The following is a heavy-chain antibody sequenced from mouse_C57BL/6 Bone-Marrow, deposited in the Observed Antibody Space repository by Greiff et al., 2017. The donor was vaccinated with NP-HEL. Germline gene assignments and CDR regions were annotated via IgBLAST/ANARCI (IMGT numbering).Heavy chain of an antibody. Sequence: QVRLQQSGAELMKPGASVKLSCKATGYTFTGYWIEWVKQRPGHGLEWIGEILPGSGSTNYNEKFKGKATFTADTSSNTAYMQLSSLTTEDSAIYYCARSRIYYYGSSYGGFAYWGQGTLVTVSA. V-gene: IGHV1-9*01. J-gene: IGHJ3*01. CDR3: ARSRIYYYGSSYGGFAY. CDR1: GYTFTGYW. CDR2: ILPGSGST. D-gene: IGHD1-1*01.